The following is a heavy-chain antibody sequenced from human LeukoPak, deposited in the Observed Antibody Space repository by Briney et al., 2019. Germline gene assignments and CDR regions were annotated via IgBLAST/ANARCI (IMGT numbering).Heavy chain of an antibody. D-gene: IGHD1-26*01. Sequence: ASVTVSCKASGYTFTGYYMHWLRQAPGQGIEWMGWINPNSGGTNYAQKFQGRVTMTRDTCISTAYMELSRLRSDDTAVYYCARGGIVGATTFEDWGQGTMVTVCS. CDR3: ARGGIVGATTFED. CDR1: GYTFTGYY. J-gene: IGHJ4*02. V-gene: IGHV1-2*02. CDR2: INPNSGGT.